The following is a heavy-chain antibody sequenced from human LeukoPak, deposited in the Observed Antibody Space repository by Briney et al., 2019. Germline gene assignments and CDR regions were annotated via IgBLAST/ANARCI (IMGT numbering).Heavy chain of an antibody. Sequence: ASVKVSCKASGYTFTGYYMHWVRQAPGQGLEWMGWINPNNGGTNYAQKFQGRVTMTRDTSISTAYMELSSRTSDDTAVYYCARGRRFDPWGQGTLVTVSS. CDR2: INPNNGGT. V-gene: IGHV1-2*02. CDR3: ARGRRFDP. J-gene: IGHJ5*02. CDR1: GYTFTGYY.